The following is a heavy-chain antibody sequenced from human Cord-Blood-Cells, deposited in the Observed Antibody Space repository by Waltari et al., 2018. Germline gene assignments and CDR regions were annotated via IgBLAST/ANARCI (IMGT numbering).Heavy chain of an antibody. Sequence: EVQLVESGGGLVKPGGSLRLSCAASGFTFSNAWMSWVRQAPGKGLEWGGRIKSKTDGGTTDYAAPVKGRFTISRDDSKNTLYLQMNSLKTEDTAVYYCTTDLGGSYDYWGQGTLVTVSS. V-gene: IGHV3-15*01. CDR1: GFTFSNAW. J-gene: IGHJ4*02. CDR3: TTDLGGSYDY. CDR2: IKSKTDGGTT. D-gene: IGHD1-26*01.